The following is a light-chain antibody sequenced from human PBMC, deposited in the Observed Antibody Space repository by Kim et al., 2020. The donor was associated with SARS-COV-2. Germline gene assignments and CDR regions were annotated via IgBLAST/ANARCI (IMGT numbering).Light chain of an antibody. J-gene: IGLJ1*01. CDR1: SSVACCYTH. Sequence: GQSLTISCTGISSVACCYTHVSWYQQHPVKAPELIIFDVSKRPSWFSNRFSGSKSGNTASLTISGLQAEDEVDYYCSSYTTSSTYVFGTGTKVTVL. V-gene: IGLV2-14*03. CDR2: DVS. CDR3: SSYTTSSTYV.